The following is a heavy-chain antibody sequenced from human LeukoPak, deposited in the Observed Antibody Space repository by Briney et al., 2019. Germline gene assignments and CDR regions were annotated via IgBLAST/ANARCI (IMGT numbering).Heavy chain of an antibody. J-gene: IGHJ3*02. D-gene: IGHD3-9*01. V-gene: IGHV3-23*01. CDR3: AKGLGRPHYDILTGYWMNDAFDI. CDR2: ISGSGGST. CDR1: GFTFSSYA. Sequence: GGSLRLSCAASGFTFSSYAMSWVRQAPGKGLEWVSAISGSGGSTYYADSVKGRFTISRDNSKNTLYLQMNSLRAEDTAVYYCAKGLGRPHYDILTGYWMNDAFDIWGQGTMATVSS.